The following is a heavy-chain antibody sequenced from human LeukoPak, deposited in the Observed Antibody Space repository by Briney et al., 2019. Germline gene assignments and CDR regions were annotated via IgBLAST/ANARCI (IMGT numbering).Heavy chain of an antibody. Sequence: GGSQRLSCAASGFTFSRHWMHWVRQAPGKGLVWVSRSNSDGSSTNYADSVKGRFTISRDNAKNTLYLQMNSLRAEDTAVYYCASDTVDTAVGIDYWGQGTLVTVSS. CDR1: GFTFSRHW. D-gene: IGHD5-18*01. J-gene: IGHJ4*02. V-gene: IGHV3-74*01. CDR2: SNSDGSST. CDR3: ASDTVDTAVGIDY.